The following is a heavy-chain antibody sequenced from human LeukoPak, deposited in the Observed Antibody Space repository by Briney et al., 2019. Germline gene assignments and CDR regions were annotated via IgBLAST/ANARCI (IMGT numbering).Heavy chain of an antibody. CDR1: GYTFTGYY. J-gene: IGHJ5*02. V-gene: IGHV1-2*02. Sequence: ASVKVSCKASGYTFTGYYMHWVRQAPGQGLEWMGWINPNSGGTNYAQKFQGRVTMTRDTSISTAYMELSRLRSDDTAVYYCARDTGTYYYDSSGYQVDNWFDPWGQGTLVTISS. CDR3: ARDTGTYYYDSSGYQVDNWFDP. D-gene: IGHD3-22*01. CDR2: INPNSGGT.